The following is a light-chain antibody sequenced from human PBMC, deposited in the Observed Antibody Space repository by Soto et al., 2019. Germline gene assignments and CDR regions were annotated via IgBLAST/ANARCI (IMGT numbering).Light chain of an antibody. V-gene: IGKV3-20*01. J-gene: IGKJ3*01. CDR3: QQYGSSPPIT. CDR2: GAS. CDR1: QSVSSSY. Sequence: EIVLTQSPGTLSLSPGERATLSCRASQSVSSSYFAWYQQKPGQAPRLLIYGASSRATGIPDRFSGSGSGTEFTLTISRLEQEDVVVDYCQQYGSSPPITFGPGTKVDIK.